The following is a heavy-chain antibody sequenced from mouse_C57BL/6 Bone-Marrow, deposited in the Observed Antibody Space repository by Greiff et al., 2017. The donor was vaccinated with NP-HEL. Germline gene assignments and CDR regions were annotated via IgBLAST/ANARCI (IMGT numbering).Heavy chain of an antibody. CDR3: ARGEGYSYARDY. CDR2: ISYSGST. D-gene: IGHD2-3*01. Sequence: DVQLQESGPGMVKPSQSLSLSCTVTGYSITSGYDWHWIRHFPGNKLEWMGYISYSGSTNYNPSLKSRISITHDTSKNHFFLKLNSVTTEDTATYYCARGEGYSYARDYWGQGTSVTVSS. J-gene: IGHJ4*01. V-gene: IGHV3-1*01. CDR1: GYSITSGYD.